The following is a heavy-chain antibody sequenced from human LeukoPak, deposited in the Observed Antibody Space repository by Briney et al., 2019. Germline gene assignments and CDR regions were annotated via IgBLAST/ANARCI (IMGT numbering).Heavy chain of an antibody. V-gene: IGHV4-61*02. J-gene: IGHJ6*03. CDR2: IYTSGST. CDR1: GGSISSGSYY. Sequence: PSQTLSLTCTVSGGSISSGSYYWSWIRQPAGKGLEWIGRIYTSGSTNYNPSLKSRVTMSVDTSKNQFSLKLSSVTAADTAVYYCARNLDYYGSGYYMDVWGKGTTVTISS. CDR3: ARNLDYYGSGYYMDV. D-gene: IGHD3-10*01.